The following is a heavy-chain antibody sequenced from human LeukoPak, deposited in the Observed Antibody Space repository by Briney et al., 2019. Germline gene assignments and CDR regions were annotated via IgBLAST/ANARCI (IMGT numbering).Heavy chain of an antibody. CDR1: GFTFSSHA. CDR3: ATLGLGRFFTGEGGY. Sequence: GGSLRLSCAASGFTFSSHAMSWVRQAPGKGLEWVSVIRGSSTSISHADSVKGRFTISRDNSKNTLFLRMNSLRAEDTAVYYCATLGLGRFFTGEGGYWGQGTLVSVSS. J-gene: IGHJ4*02. CDR2: IRGSSTSI. D-gene: IGHD3-3*01. V-gene: IGHV3-23*01.